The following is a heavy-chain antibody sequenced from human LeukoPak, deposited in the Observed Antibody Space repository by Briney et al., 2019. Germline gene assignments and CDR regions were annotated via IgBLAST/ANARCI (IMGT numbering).Heavy chain of an antibody. CDR3: ARERYSGSYYFDY. CDR2: IYSGGNT. V-gene: IGHV3-53*01. J-gene: IGHJ4*02. CDR1: GFTFSSYS. Sequence: GGSLRLSCAASGFTFSSYSMNWVRQAPGKGLEWVSVIYSGGNTYYADSVKGRFTISRDNSKNTLYLQMNSLRAEDTAVYYCARERYSGSYYFDYWGQGTLVTVSS. D-gene: IGHD1-26*01.